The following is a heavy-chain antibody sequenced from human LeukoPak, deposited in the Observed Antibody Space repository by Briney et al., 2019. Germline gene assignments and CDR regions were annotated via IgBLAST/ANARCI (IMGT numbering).Heavy chain of an antibody. V-gene: IGHV3-30*18. CDR1: GFTFSSYG. CDR2: ISYDGSNK. D-gene: IGHD7-27*01. CDR3: AKDPWGY. J-gene: IGHJ4*02. Sequence: GGSLRLSCAASGFTFSSYGMHWVRQAPGKGLEWVAVISYDGSNKYYADSVKGRITISRDNSKNTLYLQMNSLRAEDTAVYYCAKDPWGYWGQGTLVTVSS.